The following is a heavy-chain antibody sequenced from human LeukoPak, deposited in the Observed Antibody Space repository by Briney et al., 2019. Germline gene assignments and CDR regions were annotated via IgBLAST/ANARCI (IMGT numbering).Heavy chain of an antibody. CDR2: IAYDGSVK. J-gene: IGHJ4*02. CDR3: ARGGVAANFDY. CDR1: GFPFSTFG. Sequence: GRSLRLSCAASGFPFSTFGMHWVRQAPGKGLEWVAAIAYDGSVKYYPDSLKGRLTISRDNAKNTLYLQMNSLRAEDTAVYYCARGGVAANFDYWGQGTLVTVSS. D-gene: IGHD1-26*01. V-gene: IGHV3-30*03.